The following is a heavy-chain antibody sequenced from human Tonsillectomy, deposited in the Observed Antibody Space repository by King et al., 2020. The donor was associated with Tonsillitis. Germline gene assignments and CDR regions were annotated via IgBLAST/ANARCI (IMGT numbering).Heavy chain of an antibody. Sequence: VQLVESGGGLVQPGGSLRLSCAASGFTFSSYAMSWVRQAPGKGLEWVSVIYSGGRSKYYADSVKGRFTISRDNSKNTLYLQMNSLRAEDTAVYYCAKDLGTWFGAGGMDVWGQGTTVTVSS. D-gene: IGHD3-10*01. CDR1: GFTFSSYA. V-gene: IGHV3-23*03. CDR2: IYSGGRSK. J-gene: IGHJ6*02. CDR3: AKDLGTWFGAGGMDV.